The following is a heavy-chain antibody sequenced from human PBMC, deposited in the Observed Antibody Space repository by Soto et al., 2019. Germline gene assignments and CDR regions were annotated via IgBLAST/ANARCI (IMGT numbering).Heavy chain of an antibody. CDR3: ARDGRERIVLVPNYYYYYGMDV. J-gene: IGHJ6*02. CDR1: GYTFTSYG. Sequence: GASVKVSCKASGYTFTSYGISWVRQAPGQGLEWMGWISAYNGNTNYAQKLQGRVTMTTDTSTSTAYMELRSLRSDDTAVYYCARDGRERIVLVPNYYYYYGMDVWGQGTTVTVSS. CDR2: ISAYNGNT. D-gene: IGHD2-2*01. V-gene: IGHV1-18*01.